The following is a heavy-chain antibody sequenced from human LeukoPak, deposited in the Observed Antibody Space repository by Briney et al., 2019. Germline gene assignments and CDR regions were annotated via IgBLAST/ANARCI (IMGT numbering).Heavy chain of an antibody. Sequence: GGTLRLSCAASGFTFSSYGRNWVRQAPGKGLEWVSGISGNGGSTYYADSVKGRFTISRDNSKNTLYLQMNSLRAEDTSVYYCAELGITMIGGVWGKGTTVTISS. D-gene: IGHD3-10*02. CDR3: AELGITMIGGV. CDR2: ISGNGGST. CDR1: GFTFSSYG. V-gene: IGHV3-23*01. J-gene: IGHJ6*04.